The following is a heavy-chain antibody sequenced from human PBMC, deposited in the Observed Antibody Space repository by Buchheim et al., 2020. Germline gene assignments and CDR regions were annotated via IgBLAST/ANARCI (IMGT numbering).Heavy chain of an antibody. J-gene: IGHJ5*02. CDR2: INHSGST. CDR1: GGSFSGYY. D-gene: IGHD2-2*01. Sequence: QVQLQQWGAGLLKPSETLSLTCAVYGGSFSGYYWSWIRQPPGKGLEWIGEINHSGSTNYSPSLKSRVTISVDTSKNQFSLKLSSVTAADTAVYYCARKGLVVVPAAFVRWFDPWGQGTL. CDR3: ARKGLVVVPAAFVRWFDP. V-gene: IGHV4-34*01.